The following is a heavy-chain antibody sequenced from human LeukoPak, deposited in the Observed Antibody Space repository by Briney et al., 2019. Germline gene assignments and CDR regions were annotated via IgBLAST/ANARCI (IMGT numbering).Heavy chain of an antibody. J-gene: IGHJ4*02. D-gene: IGHD5-18*01. Sequence: ASVKVSCKASGYTFTSYAIHWVRQAPGQRLEWMGWISAGNGNTKYSQNFQGRVTFISNTSATTAFMELSSLRSEDAAVYYCARDDSYLIYWGQGTLVTVSS. V-gene: IGHV1-3*01. CDR3: ARDDSYLIY. CDR1: GYTFTSYA. CDR2: ISAGNGNT.